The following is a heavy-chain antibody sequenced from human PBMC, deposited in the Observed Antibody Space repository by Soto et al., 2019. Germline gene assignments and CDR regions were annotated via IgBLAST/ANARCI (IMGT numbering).Heavy chain of an antibody. V-gene: IGHV4-59*08. CDR1: GGSISSYY. CDR2: IYYSGSI. CDR3: ARHRSTMGSGRYYYYYMDV. Sequence: ETLSLTCTVSGGSISSYYWSWIRQPPGKGLEWIGYIYYSGSINYNPSLKSRVTISVDTSKNQFSLKLSSVTAADTAVYYCARHRSTMGSGRYYYYYMDVWGKGTTVTVSS. J-gene: IGHJ6*03. D-gene: IGHD3-10*01.